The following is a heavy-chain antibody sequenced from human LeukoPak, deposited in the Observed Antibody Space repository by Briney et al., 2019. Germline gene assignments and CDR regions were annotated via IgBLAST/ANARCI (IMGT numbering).Heavy chain of an antibody. D-gene: IGHD3-3*01. Sequence: SVKVSCKASGGTFSSYAISWVRQAPGQGLEWMGGIIPIFGTANYAQKFQGRVTITADESTSTAYMELSSLRSEDTAVYYCAREGALGGYLEWQLIDAFDIWGQGTMVTVSS. V-gene: IGHV1-69*13. CDR2: IIPIFGTA. CDR1: GGTFSSYA. CDR3: AREGALGGYLEWQLIDAFDI. J-gene: IGHJ3*02.